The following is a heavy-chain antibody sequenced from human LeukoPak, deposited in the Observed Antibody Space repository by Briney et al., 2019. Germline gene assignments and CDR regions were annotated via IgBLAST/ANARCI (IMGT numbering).Heavy chain of an antibody. CDR2: INPNSGGT. CDR1: GYTFTGYY. CDR3: ARGGCSSTSCRRYYYYGMDV. V-gene: IGHV1-2*02. Sequence: ASVKVSCKASGYTFTGYYMHWVRQAPGPGLEWMGWINPNSGGTNYAQKFQGRVTMTRDTSISTAYMELSRLRSDDTAVYYCARGGCSSTSCRRYYYYGMDVWGQGTTVTVSS. D-gene: IGHD2-2*01. J-gene: IGHJ6*02.